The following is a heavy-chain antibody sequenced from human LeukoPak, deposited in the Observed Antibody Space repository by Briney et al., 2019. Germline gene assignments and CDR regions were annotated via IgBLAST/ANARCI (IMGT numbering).Heavy chain of an antibody. CDR2: IYDDGTT. V-gene: IGHV3-53*01. Sequence: PGGSLRLSCAASGFTFSDFWMHWVRQAPGKGLGWVSVIYDDGTTKYADSVKGRFTISRDNSKNTLYLQMNSLRAGDTAVYYCARVVSSSWYVHWYFDLWGRGTLVTVSS. CDR1: GFTFSDFW. CDR3: ARVVSSSWYVHWYFDL. D-gene: IGHD6-13*01. J-gene: IGHJ2*01.